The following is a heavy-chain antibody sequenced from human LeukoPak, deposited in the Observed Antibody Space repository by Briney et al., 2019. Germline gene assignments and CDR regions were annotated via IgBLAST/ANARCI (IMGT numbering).Heavy chain of an antibody. CDR1: GGSISSGDYY. V-gene: IGHV4-30-4*08. CDR2: IYYSGST. D-gene: IGHD2-2*02. CDR3: AGERGYCNSTSCYTRYYFDY. Sequence: SQTLSLTCTVSGGSISSGDYYWSWIRQPPGKGLEWIGYIYYSGSTYYNPSLKSRVTISVDTSKNQFSLKLSSVTAADTAVYYCAGERGYCNSTSCYTRYYFDYWGQGTLVTVSS. J-gene: IGHJ4*02.